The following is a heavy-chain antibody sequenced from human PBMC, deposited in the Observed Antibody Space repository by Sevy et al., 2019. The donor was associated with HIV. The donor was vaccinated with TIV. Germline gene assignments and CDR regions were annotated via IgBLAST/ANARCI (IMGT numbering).Heavy chain of an antibody. J-gene: IGHJ6*02. CDR3: ARAEITGTLVSGYYYGMDV. Sequence: SETLSLTCAVYGGSFSGYYWSWIRQPPGKGLEWIGEINHSGSTNYNPSLKSRVTISVDTSKNQFPLKLSSVTAADTAVYYCARAEITGTLVSGYYYGMDVWGQGTTVTVSS. V-gene: IGHV4-34*01. CDR2: INHSGST. D-gene: IGHD1-20*01. CDR1: GGSFSGYY.